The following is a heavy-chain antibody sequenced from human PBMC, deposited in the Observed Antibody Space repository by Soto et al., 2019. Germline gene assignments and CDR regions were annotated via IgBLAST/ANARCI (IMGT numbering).Heavy chain of an antibody. CDR1: GGTFSTYA. V-gene: IGHV1-69*13. CDR3: ARDEMVVATGSRTWHYYYGMDV. CDR2: IIPIFGTA. Sequence: SVKVSCKSSGGTFSTYAISWVRPAPGQGLEWMGGIIPIFGTANYAQKFQGRVTITADESTTTAYMEVISLRSEDTAVYYCARDEMVVATGSRTWHYYYGMDVWGQGTTVTVSS. D-gene: IGHD2-15*01. J-gene: IGHJ6*02.